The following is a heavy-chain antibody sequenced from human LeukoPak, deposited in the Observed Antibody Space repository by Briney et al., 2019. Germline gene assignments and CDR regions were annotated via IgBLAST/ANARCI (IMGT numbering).Heavy chain of an antibody. V-gene: IGHV3-49*04. CDR3: TRDYPASFDV. Sequence: GGSLRLSRTVSGFNFGDFAMSWVRQAPGKGLEWLGFIRSTIYGGTTDYAASVKGRFTISRDDSKSIAYLQMNSLKTEDTAMYYCTRDYPASFDVWGQGTLVTVSS. J-gene: IGHJ3*01. CDR1: GFNFGDFA. CDR2: IRSTIYGGTT.